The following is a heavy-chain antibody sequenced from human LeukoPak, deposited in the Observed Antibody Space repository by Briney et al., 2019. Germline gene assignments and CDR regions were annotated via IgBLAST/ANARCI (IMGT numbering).Heavy chain of an antibody. CDR3: AKAKNDFWSGYYLDY. V-gene: IGHV3-23*01. Sequence: GGSLRLSCTGSEFTFRRYAMSWVRQAPGKGLEWVSAISDSGGSTYYADSVKGRFTISRDNSDSTLYLQMNSLRAEDTAVYFCAKAKNDFWSGYYLDYWGQGTLVTVSS. CDR1: EFTFRRYA. D-gene: IGHD3-3*01. CDR2: ISDSGGST. J-gene: IGHJ4*02.